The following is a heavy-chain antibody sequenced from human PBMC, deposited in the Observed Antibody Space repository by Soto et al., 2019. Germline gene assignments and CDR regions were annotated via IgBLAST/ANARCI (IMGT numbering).Heavy chain of an antibody. V-gene: IGHV1-18*01. Sequence: ASVKVSCKASGYTFTSYGISWVRQAPGQGLEWMGWISAYNGNTNYAQKLQGRVTMTTDTSTSTAYMELRSLRSDDTALYYCARDYDSSGYPYYFDYWGQGTLVTVSS. D-gene: IGHD3-22*01. CDR2: ISAYNGNT. J-gene: IGHJ4*02. CDR1: GYTFTSYG. CDR3: ARDYDSSGYPYYFDY.